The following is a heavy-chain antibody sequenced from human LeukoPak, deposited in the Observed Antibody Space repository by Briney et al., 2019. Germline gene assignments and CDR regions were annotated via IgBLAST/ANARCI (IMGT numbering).Heavy chain of an antibody. CDR1: GYTFTSYY. V-gene: IGHV1-18*04. CDR2: ISAYNGNT. CDR3: ARAEAAAVPTYFDY. J-gene: IGHJ4*02. D-gene: IGHD6-13*01. Sequence: ASVKVSCKASGYTFTSYYMHWVRQAPGQGLEWMGWISAYNGNTNYAQKLQGRVTMTTDTPTSTAYMELRSLRSDDTAVYYCARAEAAAVPTYFDYWGQGTLVTVSS.